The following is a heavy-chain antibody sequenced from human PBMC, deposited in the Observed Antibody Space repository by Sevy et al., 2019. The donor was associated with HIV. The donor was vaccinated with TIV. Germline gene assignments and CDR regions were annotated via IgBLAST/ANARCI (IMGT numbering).Heavy chain of an antibody. CDR3: VRAIQLAASY. D-gene: IGHD2-15*01. V-gene: IGHV3-7*02. CDR1: AINIRDYW. Sequence: GGSLRLSCEASAINIRDYWMNWVRHAPGKGLEWVANINPDGSKIYYADSVKGRFTISRDYAKNSVFLQMTSLRAEDTAVYYCVRAIQLAASYWGQGMLVTVSS. J-gene: IGHJ4*02. CDR2: INPDGSKI.